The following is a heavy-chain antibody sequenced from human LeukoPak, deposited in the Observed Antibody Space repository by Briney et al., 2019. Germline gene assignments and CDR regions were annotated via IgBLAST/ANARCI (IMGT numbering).Heavy chain of an antibody. D-gene: IGHD3-16*02. V-gene: IGHV4-4*07. CDR1: GGSISSYY. J-gene: IGHJ3*02. Sequence: SETLSLTCTVSGGSISSYYWSWIRQPAGKGLEWIGRIYTSGSTNYNPSLKSRVTMSVDTSKNQSSLKLSSVTAADTAVYYCASQGLRLGELSSPDAFDIWGQGTMVTVSS. CDR2: IYTSGST. CDR3: ASQGLRLGELSSPDAFDI.